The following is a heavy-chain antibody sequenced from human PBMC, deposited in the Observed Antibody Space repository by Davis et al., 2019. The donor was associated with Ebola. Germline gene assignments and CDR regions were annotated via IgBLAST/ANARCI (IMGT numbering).Heavy chain of an antibody. V-gene: IGHV1-2*06. Sequence: AASVKVSCKVSGYTFSAYFMHWIRQAPGQGLEWMGRINPKSGATKYAQKFQGRVTMTRDSSIDTAYMELVKLTSDDTAVYFCARDGQQQLLVDTWFDPWGQGTLVTVSS. CDR1: GYTFSAYF. CDR2: INPKSGAT. J-gene: IGHJ5*02. CDR3: ARDGQQQLLVDTWFDP. D-gene: IGHD6-13*01.